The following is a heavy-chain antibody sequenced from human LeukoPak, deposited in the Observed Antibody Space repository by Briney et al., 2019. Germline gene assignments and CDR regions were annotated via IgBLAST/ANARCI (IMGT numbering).Heavy chain of an antibody. V-gene: IGHV4-34*01. CDR2: INHSGST. CDR3: ARVSAKWLAFDI. D-gene: IGHD5-12*01. Sequence: PSEALSLTCAVYGGSFSGYYWSWIRHPPGRGLEWIGEINHSGSTNYNPSLKSRVTISVDTSKNQFSLKLSSVTAADTAVYYCARVSAKWLAFDIWGQGTMVTVSS. CDR1: GGSFSGYY. J-gene: IGHJ3*02.